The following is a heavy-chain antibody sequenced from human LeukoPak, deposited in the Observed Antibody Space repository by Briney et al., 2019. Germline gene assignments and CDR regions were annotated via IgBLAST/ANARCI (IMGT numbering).Heavy chain of an antibody. V-gene: IGHV3-21*01. CDR2: ISSSSSYI. D-gene: IGHD2-15*01. J-gene: IGHJ4*02. CDR1: GFTFSSYS. Sequence: GGSLRLSCAASGFTFSSYSMNWVRQAPGKGLEWVSSISSSSSYIYYADSVKGRFTISRDNSKNTLYLQMNSLRAEDTAVYYCARGFPTDIVVVVAATPLAYWGQGTLVTVSS. CDR3: ARGFPTDIVVVVAATPLAY.